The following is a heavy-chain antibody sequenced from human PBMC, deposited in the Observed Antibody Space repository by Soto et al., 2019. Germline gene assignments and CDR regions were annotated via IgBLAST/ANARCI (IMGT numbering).Heavy chain of an antibody. V-gene: IGHV1-18*04. D-gene: IGHD3-22*01. CDR3: ASEVYYYDSSGYPTKDAFDI. CDR1: GYTFTSYC. J-gene: IGHJ3*02. Sequence: VKVSCKASGYTFTSYCISWVRQAPGQGLEWMGWISAYNGNTNYAQKLQGRVTMTTDTSTSTAYMELRSLRSDDTAVYYCASEVYYYDSSGYPTKDAFDIWGQGTMVTV. CDR2: ISAYNGNT.